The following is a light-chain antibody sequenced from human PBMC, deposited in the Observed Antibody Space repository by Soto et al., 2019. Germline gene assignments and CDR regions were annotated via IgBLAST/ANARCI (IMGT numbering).Light chain of an antibody. CDR1: QSISTW. CDR2: DAS. J-gene: IGKJ5*01. Sequence: DIQMTQSPSTLSXXVXXXXTXXXRASQSISTWLAWYQQKPGKAPKLLIYDASSLETGVPSRFSGSGSGTEFTLTISSLQPDDFATYYCQQYHSYSVTFGQGTRLEIK. V-gene: IGKV1-5*01. CDR3: QQYHSYSVT.